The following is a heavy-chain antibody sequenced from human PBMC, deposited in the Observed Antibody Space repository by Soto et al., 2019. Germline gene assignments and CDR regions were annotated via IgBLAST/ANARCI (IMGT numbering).Heavy chain of an antibody. D-gene: IGHD3-10*01. J-gene: IGHJ2*01. CDR3: AREGRDLNWYFDL. CDR1: GFTFSDYY. Sequence: QVQLVESGGGLVKPGGSLRLSCAASGFTFSDYYMSWIRQAPGKGLEWVSYISSSSSYTNYADSVKGRFTISRDNAKNSLYLQINRLRAEDTAVYYCAREGRDLNWYFDLWGRGNLVTVSS. V-gene: IGHV3-11*05. CDR2: ISSSSSYT.